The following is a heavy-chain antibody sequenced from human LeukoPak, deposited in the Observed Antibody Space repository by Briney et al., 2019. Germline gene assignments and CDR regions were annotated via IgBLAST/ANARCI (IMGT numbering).Heavy chain of an antibody. J-gene: IGHJ4*02. Sequence: SETLSLTCTVSGGSISSDDYYWSWIRQPPGKCLEWIGYIYYSGSTYYNPSLKSRVTISVDTSKNQFSLKLSSVTAADTAVYYCAKTNTISMYYFDYWGQGTLVTVSS. D-gene: IGHD3-9*01. V-gene: IGHV4-30-4*01. CDR3: AKTNTISMYYFDY. CDR2: IYYSGST. CDR1: GGSISSDDYY.